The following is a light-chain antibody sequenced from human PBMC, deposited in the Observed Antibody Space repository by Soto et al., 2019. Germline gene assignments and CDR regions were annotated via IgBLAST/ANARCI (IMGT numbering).Light chain of an antibody. J-gene: IGKJ1*01. CDR1: QSVTGSY. Sequence: EVLFTHSPATLSLSPGERATLSCTTSQSVTGSYLACYQQKPGQPPRLLIYAASSRATGIPDRLSGSGSGTDLTLTISRLEPEDLAVYYCQQYGNAPWTFGQGTKVDIK. CDR3: QQYGNAPWT. V-gene: IGKV3-20*01. CDR2: AAS.